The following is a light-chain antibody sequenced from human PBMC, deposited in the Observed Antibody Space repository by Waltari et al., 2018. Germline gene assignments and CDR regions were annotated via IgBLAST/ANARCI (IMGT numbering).Light chain of an antibody. V-gene: IGLV2-8*01. CDR2: EVT. J-gene: IGLJ3*02. Sequence: QSALTQPPSASGSPGQSVTISCTGTSSDFGNYTFVSWYQQHPGKAPKVIIYEVTKRSSGVPDRFSGSKSGNTASPTVSGLQAEDEADYYCSSFAGRWVFGGGTKLTVL. CDR3: SSFAGRWV. CDR1: SSDFGNYTF.